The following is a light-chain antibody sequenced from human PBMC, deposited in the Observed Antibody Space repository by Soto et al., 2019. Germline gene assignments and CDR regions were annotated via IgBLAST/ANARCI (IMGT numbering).Light chain of an antibody. Sequence: EIVLTPSPGTLSLSPGERANLSCRASQSVSSTYLAWYQQRPGQAPRLLIYGASSRATGIPDRFSGSGSGTDFTLTISRLEPEDFAVYYCHQYSSSTKTFGQGTKVDIK. CDR3: HQYSSSTKT. CDR1: QSVSSTY. CDR2: GAS. V-gene: IGKV3-20*01. J-gene: IGKJ1*01.